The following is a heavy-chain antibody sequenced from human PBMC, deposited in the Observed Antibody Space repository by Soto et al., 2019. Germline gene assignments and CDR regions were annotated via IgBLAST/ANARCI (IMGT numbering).Heavy chain of an antibody. V-gene: IGHV3-23*01. J-gene: IGHJ6*02. CDR2: ISGSGGST. CDR3: AKVEDIVVVPASFGMDV. D-gene: IGHD2-2*01. CDR1: GFTFSSYA. Sequence: GGSLRLSCAASGFTFSSYAMSWVRQAPGKGLEWVSAISGSGGSTYYADSVKGRFTISRDNSKNTLYLQMNSLRAEDTAVYYCAKVEDIVVVPASFGMDVWGQGTTGTVSS.